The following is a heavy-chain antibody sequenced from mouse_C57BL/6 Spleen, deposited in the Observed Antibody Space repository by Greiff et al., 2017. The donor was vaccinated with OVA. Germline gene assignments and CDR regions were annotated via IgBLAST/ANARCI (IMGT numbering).Heavy chain of an antibody. CDR3: TSWGTPYYFDY. V-gene: IGHV1-15*01. J-gene: IGHJ2*01. CDR2: IDPETGGT. CDR1: GYTFTDYE. Sequence: VQLQQSGAELVRPGASVTLSCKASGYTFTDYEMHWVKQTPVHGLEWIGAIDPETGGTAYNQKFKGKAILTADKSSSTAYMELRSLTSEDSAVDYCTSWGTPYYFDYWGQGTTLTVSS. D-gene: IGHD3-3*01.